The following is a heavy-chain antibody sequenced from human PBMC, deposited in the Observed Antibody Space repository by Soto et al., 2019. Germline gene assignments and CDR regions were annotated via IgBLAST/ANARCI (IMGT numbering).Heavy chain of an antibody. Sequence: QVQLVQSGAEVKKPGASVKVSCKASGYTFTSYAMRWVRQAPGQRLEWMGWINAGNGNTKYSQKFQGRVTITRDTSASTAYMELSSLRSEDTAVYYCARDLIDYGDYEYYFDYWGQGTLVTVSS. CDR3: ARDLIDYGDYEYYFDY. J-gene: IGHJ4*02. CDR1: GYTFTSYA. CDR2: INAGNGNT. V-gene: IGHV1-3*01. D-gene: IGHD4-17*01.